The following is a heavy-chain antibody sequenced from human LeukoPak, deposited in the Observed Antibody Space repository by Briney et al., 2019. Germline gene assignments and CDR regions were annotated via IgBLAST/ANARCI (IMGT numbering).Heavy chain of an antibody. CDR3: ARAVYVDDKHAFDI. V-gene: IGHV4-61*01. Sequence: SETLSLTCTVSGGSISSGSYYWSWIRQPPGKGLEWIGYIYYSGSTNYNPSLKSRVTISVDTSKNQFSLKLSSVTAAGTAVYYCARAVYVDDKHAFDIWGQGTMVTVSS. D-gene: IGHD3-9*01. J-gene: IGHJ3*02. CDR2: IYYSGST. CDR1: GGSISSGSYY.